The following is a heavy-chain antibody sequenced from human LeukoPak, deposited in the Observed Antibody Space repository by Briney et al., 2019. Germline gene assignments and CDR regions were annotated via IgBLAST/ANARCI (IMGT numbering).Heavy chain of an antibody. Sequence: PSETLSLTCTVSGGSISSSSYYWGWIRQPPGKGLEWIGSIYCSGSTYYNPSLKSRVTISVDTSKNQFPLKLSSVTAADTAVYYCASLSSSWSSSVDYYYYSMNVWGKGTTVTISS. CDR1: GGSISSSSYY. CDR2: IYCSGST. D-gene: IGHD6-13*01. V-gene: IGHV4-39*01. CDR3: ASLSSSWSSSVDYYYYSMNV. J-gene: IGHJ6*03.